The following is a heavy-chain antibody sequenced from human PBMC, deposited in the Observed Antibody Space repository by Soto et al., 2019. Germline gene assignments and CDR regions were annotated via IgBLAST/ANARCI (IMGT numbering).Heavy chain of an antibody. Sequence: NPSETLSLTCAVSSGSISSSNWWSWVRQPPGKGLEWIGEIYHSGSTNYNPSLKSRVTISVDKSKNQFSLKLSSVTAADTAVYYCARVTAGYDILTGYYTAPLYYYYMDVWGKGTTVTVS. CDR1: SGSISSSNW. CDR2: IYHSGST. V-gene: IGHV4-4*02. CDR3: ARVTAGYDILTGYYTAPLYYYYMDV. D-gene: IGHD3-9*01. J-gene: IGHJ6*03.